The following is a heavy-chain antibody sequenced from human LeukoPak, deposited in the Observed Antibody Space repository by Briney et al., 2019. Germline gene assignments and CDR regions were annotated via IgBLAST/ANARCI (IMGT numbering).Heavy chain of an antibody. V-gene: IGHV4-39*07. CDR2: IYFRGSI. J-gene: IGHJ4*02. Sequence: SETLSLTCTVSGVSISSSSNFWAWIRQPPGKGLEWIGSIYFRGSISYSPSLKSRVIISVDASQNQFSLRLSSVTAADTAVYYCSREDRYCSSTSCYTWDYWGQGNLVIVSS. CDR3: SREDRYCSSTSCYTWDY. D-gene: IGHD2-2*02. CDR1: GVSISSSSNF.